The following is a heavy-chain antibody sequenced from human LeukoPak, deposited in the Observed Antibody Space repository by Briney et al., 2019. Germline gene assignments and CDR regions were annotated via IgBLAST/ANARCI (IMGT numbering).Heavy chain of an antibody. CDR1: GFTFSSYW. V-gene: IGHV3-48*04. CDR2: ITSSGTNI. Sequence: GGSLRLSCAASGFTFSSYWMSWVRQAPGKGLEWVSDITSSGTNIYYADSVKGRFTISRDNAKNSLFLQMNSLRAEDTAVYYCAKYGYFYMDVWGKGTTVTVSS. J-gene: IGHJ6*03. D-gene: IGHD2-2*01. CDR3: AKYGYFYMDV.